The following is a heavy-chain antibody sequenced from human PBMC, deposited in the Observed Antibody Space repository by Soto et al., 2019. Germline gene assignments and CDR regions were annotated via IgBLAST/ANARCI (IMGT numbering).Heavy chain of an antibody. D-gene: IGHD2-21*02. CDR2: INIGSGNT. CDR3: ARSIVVVTALDY. J-gene: IGHJ4*02. V-gene: IGHV1-3*04. Sequence: ASVKVSCKASGYAFSSYAMHWVRQAPGQRLEWMGWINIGSGNTEYSQNFQDRITITRDASASTAYMELSSLRSEDTAVYYCARSIVVVTALDYWGQGTLVTVS. CDR1: GYAFSSYA.